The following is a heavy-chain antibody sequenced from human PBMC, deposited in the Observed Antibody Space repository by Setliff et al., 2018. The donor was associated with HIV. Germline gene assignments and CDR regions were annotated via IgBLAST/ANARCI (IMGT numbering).Heavy chain of an antibody. CDR3: ARILLYDSSAYFVNAFDI. CDR2: IYYSGST. Sequence: SETLSLTCTVSGGSISNSRYYWSWIRQPPGKGLEWIGSIYYSGSTYYNPSLKSRVTISVDTSKNQFSLKLSSVTAADAAVYYCARILLYDSSAYFVNAFDIWGQGTVVTVSS. CDR1: GGSISNSRYY. V-gene: IGHV4-39*01. J-gene: IGHJ3*02. D-gene: IGHD3-22*01.